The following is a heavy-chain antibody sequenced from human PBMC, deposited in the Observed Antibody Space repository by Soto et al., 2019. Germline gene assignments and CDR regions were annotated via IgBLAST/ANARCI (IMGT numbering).Heavy chain of an antibody. CDR3: ARLQHTVVTAIDV. CDR2: VSYSGRT. Sequence: SETLSLTCTVSGGSINNYYWNWSRQPPGKGLEWIGYVSYSGRTNYNPSLKSRVNMLVDKSKNQFSLNLTSVTAADTAVYYCARLQHTVVTAIDVWGQGTMVTVSS. J-gene: IGHJ3*01. CDR1: GGSINNYY. V-gene: IGHV4-59*03. D-gene: IGHD4-17*01.